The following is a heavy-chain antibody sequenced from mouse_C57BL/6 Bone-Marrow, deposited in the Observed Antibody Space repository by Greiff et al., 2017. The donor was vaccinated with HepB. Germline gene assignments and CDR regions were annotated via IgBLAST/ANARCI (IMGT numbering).Heavy chain of an antibody. CDR2: IYPGSGNT. V-gene: IGHV1-76*01. CDR3: ARLRLRRGDYAMDY. CDR1: GYTFTDYY. Sequence: QVQLQQSGAELVRPGASVKLSCKASGYTFTDYYINWVKQRPGQGLEWIARIYPGSGNTYYNEKFKGKAKLTAEKSSSTAYMQLSSLTSEDSAVYFCARLRLRRGDYAMDYWGQGTSVTVSS. D-gene: IGHD2-4*01. J-gene: IGHJ4*01.